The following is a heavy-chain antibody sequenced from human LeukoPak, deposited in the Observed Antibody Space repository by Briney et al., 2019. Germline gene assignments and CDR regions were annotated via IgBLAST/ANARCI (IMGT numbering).Heavy chain of an antibody. CDR2: ISYSGST. J-gene: IGHJ3*01. CDR3: ARSYCSSTTCYAVGAFDV. D-gene: IGHD2-2*01. V-gene: IGHV4-39*01. Sequence: SETLSLTCTVSGGSISTSDYYWGWVRQPPGKGLEWIGSISYSGSTYYNPSLKSRVTMFVDMSNNQFSLKLRSVTAADTAVYYCARSYCSSTTCYAVGAFDVWGQGTMVTVSS. CDR1: GGSISTSDYY.